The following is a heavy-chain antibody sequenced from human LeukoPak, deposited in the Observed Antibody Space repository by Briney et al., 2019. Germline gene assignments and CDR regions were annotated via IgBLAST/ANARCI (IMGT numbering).Heavy chain of an antibody. V-gene: IGHV3-7*01. CDR2: IKQDGSEK. D-gene: IGHD4-17*01. CDR3: ARTTLDYGDPLDL. J-gene: IGHJ2*01. Sequence: PGGSLRLSCAASGFTFSSYWMSWVRQAPGKGPEWVANIKQDGSEKYYVDSVKGRFTISRDNAKNSLYLQMNSLRAEDTAVYYCARTTLDYGDPLDLWGRGTLVTVSS. CDR1: GFTFSSYW.